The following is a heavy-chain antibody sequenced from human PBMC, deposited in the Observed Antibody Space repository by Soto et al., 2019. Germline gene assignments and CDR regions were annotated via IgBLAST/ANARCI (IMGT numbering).Heavy chain of an antibody. CDR2: ISSSSSTI. CDR3: ARGVGIFDY. J-gene: IGHJ4*02. D-gene: IGHD1-26*01. CDR1: GFTFSSYS. V-gene: IGHV3-48*02. Sequence: EVQLVESGGGLVQPGGSLRLSCAASGFTFSSYSMNWVRQAPGKGLEWVSYISSSSSTIYYADSVKGRFTNTRDNAKNSRYLQMNSLRDEDTAVYYCARGVGIFDYWGQGALVTVSS.